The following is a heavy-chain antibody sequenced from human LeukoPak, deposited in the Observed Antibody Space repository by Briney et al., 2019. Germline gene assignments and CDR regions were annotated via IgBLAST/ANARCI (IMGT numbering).Heavy chain of an antibody. J-gene: IGHJ4*02. CDR1: GFTFSSYA. CDR2: IKGGGGKT. Sequence: PGGSLRLSCAASGFTFSSYAMSWVRQAPGKGLEWVPDIKGGGGKTYYADSVKGRFTISRDNSKNKLYLQMSSLRAEDTAVYYCAKAHIDGDGYYHFDNWGQGTLVSVSS. V-gene: IGHV3-23*01. CDR3: AKAHIDGDGYYHFDN. D-gene: IGHD3-22*01.